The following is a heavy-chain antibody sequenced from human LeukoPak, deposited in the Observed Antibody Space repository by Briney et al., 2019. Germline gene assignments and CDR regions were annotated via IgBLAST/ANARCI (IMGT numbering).Heavy chain of an antibody. CDR1: GVSISSYY. Sequence: SETLSLTYTVSGVSISSYYWSWIRQPPGKGLQWIGYIYYSGSTNYNPSLKSRVTISVDTSMNQFSLKLSFVTTADTAVYYCARALGYCSGGSCTRGYNWFDPWGQGTLVTVPS. J-gene: IGHJ5*02. CDR2: IYYSGST. V-gene: IGHV4-59*08. D-gene: IGHD2-15*01. CDR3: ARALGYCSGGSCTRGYNWFDP.